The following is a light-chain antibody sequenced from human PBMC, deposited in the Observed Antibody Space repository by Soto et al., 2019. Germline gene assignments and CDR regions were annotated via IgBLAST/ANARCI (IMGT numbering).Light chain of an antibody. J-gene: IGLJ2*01. Sequence: QSMVTQPPSASGALGQRVTISCTGGSSNIGAGYDVHWYQQFPGRAPRLLIFGNNNRPSGVPDRFSGSKSGTSASLDISGLQADDEADYYCQSFDTRLNSVVFGGGTKLTVL. CDR1: SSNIGAGYD. V-gene: IGLV1-40*01. CDR3: QSFDTRLNSVV. CDR2: GNN.